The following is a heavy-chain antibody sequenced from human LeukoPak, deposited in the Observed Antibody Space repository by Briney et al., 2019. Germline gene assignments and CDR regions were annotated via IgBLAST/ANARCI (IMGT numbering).Heavy chain of an antibody. V-gene: IGHV3-23*01. CDR2: ISGSGGST. D-gene: IGHD3-22*01. J-gene: IGHJ4*02. CDR1: GFTFSSYA. CDR3: AKAGYYYDSSGYWYFDY. Sequence: GGSLRLSCAASGFTFSSYAMSWVRQAPGKGLEWVSAISGSGGSTYYADSVKGRFTISRDNSKNTLYLQMTSLRAEDTAVYYYAKAGYYYDSSGYWYFDYWGQGTLVTVSS.